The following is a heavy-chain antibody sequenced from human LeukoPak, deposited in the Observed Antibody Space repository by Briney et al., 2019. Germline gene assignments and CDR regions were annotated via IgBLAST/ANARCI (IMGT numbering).Heavy chain of an antibody. Sequence: SETLSLTCAVYGGSFSGYYWSWIRQPSGKGLEWIGEINHSGSTNYNPSLKSRVTISVDTSKNQFSLKVSSVTAADTAVYYCARGKYCSSTSCPAPLDYWGQGTLVTVSS. CDR3: ARGKYCSSTSCPAPLDY. J-gene: IGHJ4*02. D-gene: IGHD2-2*01. CDR2: INHSGST. CDR1: GGSFSGYY. V-gene: IGHV4-34*01.